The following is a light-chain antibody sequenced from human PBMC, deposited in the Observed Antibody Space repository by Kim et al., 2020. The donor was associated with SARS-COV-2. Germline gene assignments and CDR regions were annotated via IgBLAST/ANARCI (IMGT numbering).Light chain of an antibody. CDR3: QQYGTTPFT. Sequence: SAGERATLSCRASQAVSNTYLAWYQLKPGQVPRLLIYDASTRATGIPDRISGSGSGTDFTLTISRLEPEDFAVYYCQQYGTTPFTFGPGTKVDIK. CDR2: DAS. V-gene: IGKV3-20*01. J-gene: IGKJ3*01. CDR1: QAVSNTY.